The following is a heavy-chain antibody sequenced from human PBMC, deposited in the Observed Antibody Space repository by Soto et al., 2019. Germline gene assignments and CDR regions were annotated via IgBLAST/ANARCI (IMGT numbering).Heavy chain of an antibody. CDR3: VRADGFGVVTPLVDY. J-gene: IGHJ4*02. Sequence: QLQLQESGPGLVKPSETLSLICTVSGDSISSGRYHWGWIRQPPGKGLEFIATIHYTGNTHYNPSLRGLVSRFVDPSKSPFSLRLSCVTGADAGVYYCVRADGFGVVTPLVDYWGQGTLVTVSS. V-gene: IGHV4-39*01. D-gene: IGHD3-3*01. CDR1: GDSISSGRYH. CDR2: IHYTGNT.